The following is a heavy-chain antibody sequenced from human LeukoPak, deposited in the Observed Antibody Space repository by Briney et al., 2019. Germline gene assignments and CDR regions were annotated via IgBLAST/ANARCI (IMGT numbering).Heavy chain of an antibody. J-gene: IGHJ4*02. CDR2: IYYSGST. V-gene: IGHV4-59*01. CDR1: GGSISSYY. D-gene: IGHD3-22*01. Sequence: SETLSLTCTVSGGSISSYYWSWIRQPPGKGLEWIGYIYYSGSTNYNPSLKSRVTISVDTSKNQFSLKLSSVTAADTAVYYSARDSDYYDSSGYYDYWGQGTLVTVSS. CDR3: ARDSDYYDSSGYYDY.